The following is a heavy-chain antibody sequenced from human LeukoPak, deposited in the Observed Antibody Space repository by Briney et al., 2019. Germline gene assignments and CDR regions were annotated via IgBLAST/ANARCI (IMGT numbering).Heavy chain of an antibody. CDR2: IIPIFGTA. J-gene: IGHJ4*02. D-gene: IGHD1-26*01. CDR1: GGTFSSYT. V-gene: IGHV1-69*13. Sequence: SVTVSCKASGGTFSSYTISWVRQAPGQGLEWMGGIIPIFGTANYAQKFQGRVTITADESTSTAYMEMSSLRSEDTAVYYCAKEKATGEMTHFDYWGQGTLVTVSS. CDR3: AKEKATGEMTHFDY.